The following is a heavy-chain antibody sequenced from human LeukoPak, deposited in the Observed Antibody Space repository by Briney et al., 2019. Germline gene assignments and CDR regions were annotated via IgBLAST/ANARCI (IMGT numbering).Heavy chain of an antibody. CDR3: VRGYSFGPYGMDV. CDR1: GFTLSSYA. D-gene: IGHD2-15*01. Sequence: GGSLRLSCAASGFTLSSYAMSWVRQAPGKGLEWVSAISDSGGSTYYADSVKGRFTISRDNSKNTLYLQMSSLRAEDTAVYFCVRGYSFGPYGMDVWGQGTTVTVSS. CDR2: ISDSGGST. J-gene: IGHJ6*02. V-gene: IGHV3-23*01.